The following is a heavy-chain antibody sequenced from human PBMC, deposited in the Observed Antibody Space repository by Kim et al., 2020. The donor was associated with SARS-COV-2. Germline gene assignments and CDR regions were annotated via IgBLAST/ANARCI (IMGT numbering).Heavy chain of an antibody. CDR2: IYYSGST. D-gene: IGHD3-3*01. CDR1: GGSISSGGYY. CDR3: ARAETSIGVVIGCFDY. V-gene: IGHV4-31*03. J-gene: IGHJ4*02. Sequence: SETLSLTCTVSGGSISSGGYYWSWIRQHPGKGLEWIGYIYYSGSTYYNPSLKSGVNISVDTNKNQFSLKLSTVTAADTAVYYCARAETSIGVVIGCFDYWGQGTLGTVSS.